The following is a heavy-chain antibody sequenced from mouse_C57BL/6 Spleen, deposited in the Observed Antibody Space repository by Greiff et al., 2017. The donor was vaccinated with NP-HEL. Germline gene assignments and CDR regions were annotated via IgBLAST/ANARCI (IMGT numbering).Heavy chain of an antibody. V-gene: IGHV1-74*01. CDR1: GYTFTSYG. CDR2: IHPSDGDT. CDR3: ANCFLYYDNPRFDY. D-gene: IGHD1-1*01. Sequence: VQLQQSGAELVKPGASVKVSCKASGYTFTSYGMHWVKQRPGHGLEWIGRIHPSDGDTYYNQKFKGKATLTVDKSSSTAYMKLSSLTSEDSAVYYCANCFLYYDNPRFDYWGQGTTVTVSS. J-gene: IGHJ2*01.